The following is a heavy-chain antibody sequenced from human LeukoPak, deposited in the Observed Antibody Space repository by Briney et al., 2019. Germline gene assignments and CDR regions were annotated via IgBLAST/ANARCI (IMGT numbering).Heavy chain of an antibody. D-gene: IGHD1-14*01. J-gene: IGHJ3*02. V-gene: IGHV3-66*01. Sequence: PGGSLRLSCAASGVTVSSNYMSCVRQAPGKGLEWVSVIYSGGSTYYADSVKGRFTISRDNSKNTLYLQMNSLRAEDTAVYYCAREPAQIDAFDIWGQGTMVTVSS. CDR1: GVTVSSNY. CDR3: AREPAQIDAFDI. CDR2: IYSGGST.